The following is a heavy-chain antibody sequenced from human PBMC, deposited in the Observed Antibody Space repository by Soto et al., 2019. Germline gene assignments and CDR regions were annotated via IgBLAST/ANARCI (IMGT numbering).Heavy chain of an antibody. D-gene: IGHD3-3*01. J-gene: IGHJ6*02. Sequence: ASVKVSCKASGYTFTGYYMHWVRQAPGQGLEWMGWINPNSGGTNYAQKFQGWVTMTRDTSISTAYMELSRLRSDDTAVYYCARDSPYYDFWSGYYNHGMDVWAKGPRSPSP. CDR2: INPNSGGT. V-gene: IGHV1-2*04. CDR1: GYTFTGYY. CDR3: ARDSPYYDFWSGYYNHGMDV.